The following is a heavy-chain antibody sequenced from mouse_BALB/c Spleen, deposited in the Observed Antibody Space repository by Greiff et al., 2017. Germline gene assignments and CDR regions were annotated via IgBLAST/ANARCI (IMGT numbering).Heavy chain of an antibody. CDR2: ISYSGST. CDR3: ARYPVLHRYRYFDV. Sequence: EVNVVESGPSLVKPSQTLSLSCSVSGYSFTSCYLNWIRQFPGNKLEYMGYISYSGSTSYNPSLKSRISTTRDTSKNQSYLQLYSVTTEDTATYYCARYPVLHRYRYFDVWGAGTTVTVSS. CDR1: GYSFTSCY. V-gene: IGHV3-8*02. J-gene: IGHJ1*01. D-gene: IGHD1-1*01.